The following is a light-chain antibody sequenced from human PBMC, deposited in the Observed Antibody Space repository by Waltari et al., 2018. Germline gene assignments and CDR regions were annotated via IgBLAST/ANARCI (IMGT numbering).Light chain of an antibody. CDR2: DTS. V-gene: IGKV3-20*01. J-gene: IGKJ3*01. CDR3: QHYGSIPFT. Sequence: EIVLPQSPGTLSLSPGERGTLFCRASQSVSSSHLAWYQQRPGQAPRLLISDTSARATGIPDRFSGGGSGTDFTLTITRLEPEDFAVYYCQHYGSIPFTFGPGTTVDMK. CDR1: QSVSSSH.